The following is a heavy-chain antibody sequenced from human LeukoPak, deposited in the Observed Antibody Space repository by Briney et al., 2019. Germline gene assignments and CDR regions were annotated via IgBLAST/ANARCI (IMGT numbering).Heavy chain of an antibody. V-gene: IGHV1-69*05. CDR1: GGTFSSYA. CDR3: ARQRGGQYEDGFDI. J-gene: IGHJ3*02. Sequence: GASVKVSCKASGGTFSSYAISWVRQAPGQGLEWMGGIIPIFGTANYAQKLQGRVTMTTDTSTSTVYMELSSLRSEDTAVYYCARQRGGQYEDGFDIWGQGTMVTVSS. CDR2: IIPIFGTA. D-gene: IGHD2-8*01.